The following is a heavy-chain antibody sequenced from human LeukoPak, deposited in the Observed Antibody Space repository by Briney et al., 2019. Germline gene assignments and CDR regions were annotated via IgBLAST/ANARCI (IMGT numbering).Heavy chain of an antibody. CDR2: IYTSGST. D-gene: IGHD3-3*01. CDR3: ARDAAGASMNSYDYNNWFDP. J-gene: IGHJ5*02. V-gene: IGHV4-4*07. CDR1: GGSISSYY. Sequence: PSETLSLTCTVSGGSISSYYWSWIRQPAGKGLEWIGRIYTSGSTNYNPSLKSRVTISVDTSKNQFSLKLSSVTAADTAVYYCARDAAGASMNSYDYNNWFDPRGQGTLVTVSS.